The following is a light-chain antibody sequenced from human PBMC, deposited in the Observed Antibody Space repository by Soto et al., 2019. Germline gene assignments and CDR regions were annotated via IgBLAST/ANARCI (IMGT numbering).Light chain of an antibody. Sequence: QSALTHPASVSGSPGQSITISCTGTSSDDGGYNYVSWYQQHPGKAPKLMIYDVSNRPSGVSNRFSGSKSGNTASLSISGLQAEDEADYYCSSYTSSSTFFGTGSKVTVL. J-gene: IGLJ1*01. V-gene: IGLV2-14*01. CDR3: SSYTSSSTF. CDR1: SSDDGGYNY. CDR2: DVS.